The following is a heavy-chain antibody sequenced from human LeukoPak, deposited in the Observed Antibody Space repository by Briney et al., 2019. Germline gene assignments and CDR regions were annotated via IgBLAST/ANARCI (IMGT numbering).Heavy chain of an antibody. CDR1: GYTFTGYY. D-gene: IGHD1-1*01. Sequence: ASVRVSCKASGYTFTGYYMHWVRQAPGQGLEWMGWINPNSGGTNYAQKFQGRVTMTRDTSISTAYMELSRLRSDDTAVYYCARSNWNDGDYYYMDVWGKGTTVTVSS. V-gene: IGHV1-2*02. J-gene: IGHJ6*03. CDR2: INPNSGGT. CDR3: ARSNWNDGDYYYMDV.